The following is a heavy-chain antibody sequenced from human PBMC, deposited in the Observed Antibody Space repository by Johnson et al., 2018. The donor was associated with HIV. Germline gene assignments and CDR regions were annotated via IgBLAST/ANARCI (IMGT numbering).Heavy chain of an antibody. D-gene: IGHD3-10*01. CDR3: AKDISGGFIWPHFDI. J-gene: IGHJ3*02. CDR1: VFTFSTYG. Sequence: QVQLVESGGGVVQPGRSLRLSCAASVFTFSTYGMHWVRQAPGKGLEWVAVTSYDGGNKYYADSVKGRLTISRDNSKNTLYLQMNSLRDEDTALYYCAKDISGGFIWPHFDIWGQGTMVIVSS. CDR2: TSYDGGNK. V-gene: IGHV3-30*19.